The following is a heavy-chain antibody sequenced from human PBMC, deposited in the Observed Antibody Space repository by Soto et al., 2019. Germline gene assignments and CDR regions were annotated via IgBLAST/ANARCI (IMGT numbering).Heavy chain of an antibody. CDR2: IYPGDSDT. V-gene: IGHV5-51*01. D-gene: IGHD6-6*01. Sequence: GESLKISFKGSGYSFTSYWIGWVRQMPGKGLEWMGIIYPGDSDTRYSPSFQGQVTISADKSISTAYLQWSSLKASDTAMYYCATTSIAALVPYYGMDVWGQGTTVTVS. J-gene: IGHJ6*02. CDR3: ATTSIAALVPYYGMDV. CDR1: GYSFTSYW.